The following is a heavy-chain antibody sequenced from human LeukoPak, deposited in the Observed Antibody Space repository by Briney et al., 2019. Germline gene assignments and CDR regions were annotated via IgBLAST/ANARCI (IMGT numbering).Heavy chain of an antibody. J-gene: IGHJ6*02. CDR2: INPHTGVT. Sequence: ASVKVSCKASGYTFTDYYLHWVRQAPGQGFECMGWINPHTGVTDYAHKFQGRVTMTRDTSISTAYMELSSLKSDDTAVYYCARVRYYCSSTSCYAPSYYYYGMDVWGQGTTVTVSS. V-gene: IGHV1-2*07. CDR3: ARVRYYCSSTSCYAPSYYYYGMDV. D-gene: IGHD2-2*01. CDR1: GYTFTDYY.